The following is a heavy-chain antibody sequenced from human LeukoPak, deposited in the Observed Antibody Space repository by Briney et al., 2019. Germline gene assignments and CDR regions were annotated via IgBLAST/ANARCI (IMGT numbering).Heavy chain of an antibody. Sequence: GGSLRLSCAASAFTFSDYSMNWVRQAPGKGLEWISYIDTSSSTMYYADSVMGRFTISRDNAKESLYLQMNSLRDEDTAVYYCAREDDSWRPNNLDLWGQGTMVTVSS. V-gene: IGHV3-48*02. CDR3: AREDDSWRPNNLDL. J-gene: IGHJ3*01. CDR2: IDTSSSTM. CDR1: AFTFSDYS. D-gene: IGHD3-3*01.